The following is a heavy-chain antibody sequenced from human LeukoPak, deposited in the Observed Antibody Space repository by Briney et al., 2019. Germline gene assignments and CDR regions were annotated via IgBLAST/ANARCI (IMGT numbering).Heavy chain of an antibody. D-gene: IGHD6-13*01. CDR2: IRYDGSNK. CDR3: AKDRSSRQKYFQH. CDR1: GFTFSSYG. V-gene: IGHV3-30*02. Sequence: GGSLRLSCAASGFTFSSYGMHWVRQAPGKGLEWVAFIRYDGSNKYYADSVKGRFTISRDNSKNTLYLQMNSLRAEDTAVYYCAKDRSSRQKYFQHWGQGTLVTVSS. J-gene: IGHJ1*01.